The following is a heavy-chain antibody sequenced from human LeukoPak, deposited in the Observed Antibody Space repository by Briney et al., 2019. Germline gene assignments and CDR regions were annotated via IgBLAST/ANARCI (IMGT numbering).Heavy chain of an antibody. Sequence: GASVKVSCKASGGTFSSYAISWVRQAPGQGLEWMGGIIPIFGTANYAQKFQGRVTITTDESTSTAYMELSSLRSEDTAVYYCPLHDYYTDGADYWGQGNLVTVSS. J-gene: IGHJ4*02. CDR1: GGTFSSYA. D-gene: IGHD3-3*01. CDR3: PLHDYYTDGADY. CDR2: IIPIFGTA. V-gene: IGHV1-69*05.